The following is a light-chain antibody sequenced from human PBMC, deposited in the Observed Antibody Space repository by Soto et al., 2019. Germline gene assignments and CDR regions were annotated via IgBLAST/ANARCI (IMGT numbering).Light chain of an antibody. CDR3: NAYISNNIPYV. CDR1: SSDVGRYNF. J-gene: IGLJ1*01. V-gene: IGLV2-14*01. Sequence: QSALTQPSSASGSPGQSITISCTGTSSDVGRYNFVSWYQQHPGKAPKLIIYEVTNRPSGVSNRFSGSKSANTASLAISGLQAEDEAEYYCNAYISNNIPYVFGTGTKLTVL. CDR2: EVT.